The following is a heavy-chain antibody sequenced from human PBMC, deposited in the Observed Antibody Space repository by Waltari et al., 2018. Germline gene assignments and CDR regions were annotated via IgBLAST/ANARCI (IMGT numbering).Heavy chain of an antibody. V-gene: IGHV3-33*01. J-gene: IGHJ4*02. CDR1: GFTFSSYG. Sequence: QVQLVESGGGVAQPGRSLRLSCAASGFTFSSYGMHWVRQAPGKGLVWVAVIWYDGSNKSYADSGKGRFTISRDNSKNTLYLQMNSLRAEDTAVYYWMCFGESFDHWGQGILVTVSS. D-gene: IGHD3-10*01. CDR3: MCFGESFDH. CDR2: IWYDGSNK.